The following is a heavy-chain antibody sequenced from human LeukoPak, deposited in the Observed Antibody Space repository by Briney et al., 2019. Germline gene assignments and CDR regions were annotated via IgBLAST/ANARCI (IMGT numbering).Heavy chain of an antibody. CDR2: MNPTTDKA. CDR1: VYTFTTYN. CDR3: ARGLSDVVTENHYMDV. J-gene: IGHJ6*03. Sequence: ASVKVSCKASVYTFTTYNINWVRQATGQGLEWLAWMNPTTDKAGYAQKYQDRVTQKLQGRITITWDTSISTAYMELSSLRSEDTAVYYCARGLSDVVTENHYMDVWGKGTTVTVSS. D-gene: IGHD2-21*02. V-gene: IGHV1-8*03.